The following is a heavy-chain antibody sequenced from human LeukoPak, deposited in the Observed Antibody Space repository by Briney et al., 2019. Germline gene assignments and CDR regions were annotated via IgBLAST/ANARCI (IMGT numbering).Heavy chain of an antibody. CDR1: GGSISSGSYY. V-gene: IGHV4-31*03. Sequence: PSQTLSLTCTVSGGSISSGSYYWTWIRQHPGKGLEWIGYIYSSGSAYYNPSLKSRVTISIDTSKNQFSLMLSSVTAADTAVYYCARTSGWSNWFDPWGQGTLVTVSS. J-gene: IGHJ5*02. CDR3: ARTSGWSNWFDP. D-gene: IGHD6-19*01. CDR2: IYSSGSA.